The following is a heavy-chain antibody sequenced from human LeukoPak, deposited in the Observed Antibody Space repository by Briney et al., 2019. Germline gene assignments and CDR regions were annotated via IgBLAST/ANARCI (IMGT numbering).Heavy chain of an antibody. CDR2: INPNSGDT. Sequence: ASVKVSCKTSGYTFTGYHMHWVRQAPGQGPEWMGRINPNSGDTNYAQKFQGRVTMTRDTSISTAYMELSRLTSDDTAMYYCARDYCSSTSCLFDYWGQGTLVTVSS. CDR1: GYTFTGYH. D-gene: IGHD2-2*01. V-gene: IGHV1-2*06. J-gene: IGHJ4*02. CDR3: ARDYCSSTSCLFDY.